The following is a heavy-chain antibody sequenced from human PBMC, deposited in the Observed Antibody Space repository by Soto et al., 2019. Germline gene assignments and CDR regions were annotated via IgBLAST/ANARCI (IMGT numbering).Heavy chain of an antibody. CDR1: GFTFSSYA. V-gene: IGHV3-23*01. CDR3: AKGSPHGHAPYDSSGPPVRGAFDI. Sequence: EVQLLESGGGLVEPGGSLRLSCAASGFTFSSYAMSWVRQAPGKGLEWVSAISGSGGSTYYADSVKGRFTISRDNSKNTLYLQMNSLRAEDTAVYYCAKGSPHGHAPYDSSGPPVRGAFDIWGQGTMVTVSS. CDR2: ISGSGGST. D-gene: IGHD3-22*01. J-gene: IGHJ3*02.